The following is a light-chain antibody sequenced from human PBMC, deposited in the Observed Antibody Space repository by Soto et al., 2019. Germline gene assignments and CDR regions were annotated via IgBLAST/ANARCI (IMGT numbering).Light chain of an antibody. CDR2: SNN. CDR1: SSNIGTYT. V-gene: IGLV1-44*01. Sequence: QSVLTQPPSASGTPGQRVTISCSGSSSNIGTYTVNWYQQVPGTAPKLLIYSNNQRPSGVPDRFSGSKSGTSASLAISGLQSEDEAAYYCAAWDSSLNGVIFGGGTKLTVL. J-gene: IGLJ2*01. CDR3: AAWDSSLNGVI.